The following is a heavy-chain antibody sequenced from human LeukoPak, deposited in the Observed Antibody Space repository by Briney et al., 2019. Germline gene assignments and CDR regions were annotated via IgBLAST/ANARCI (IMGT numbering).Heavy chain of an antibody. D-gene: IGHD2-2*01. V-gene: IGHV5-51*01. CDR2: IYPGDSDT. Sequence: GESLKISCKGSGYSFTSYWIGRVRQMPGKGLEWMGIIYPGDSDTRYSPSFQGQVTISADKSISTAYLQWSSLKASDTAMYYCARHPRYCSSTSCSFFDYWGQGTLVTVSS. J-gene: IGHJ4*02. CDR1: GYSFTSYW. CDR3: ARHPRYCSSTSCSFFDY.